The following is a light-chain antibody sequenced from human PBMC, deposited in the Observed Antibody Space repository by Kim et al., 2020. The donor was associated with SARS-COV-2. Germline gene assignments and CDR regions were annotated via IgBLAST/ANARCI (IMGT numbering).Light chain of an antibody. CDR1: TANIGRNT. J-gene: IGLJ3*02. V-gene: IGLV1-44*01. CDR3: AAWDDNLNGPV. Sequence: GQRMTIECSGSTANIGRNTVNWYKQFRGTAPKIRIYSENQRPSGVPDRFTGSKSGTSASLAISGLQSEDAAEYYCAAWDDNLNGPVFGGGTQLTVL. CDR2: SEN.